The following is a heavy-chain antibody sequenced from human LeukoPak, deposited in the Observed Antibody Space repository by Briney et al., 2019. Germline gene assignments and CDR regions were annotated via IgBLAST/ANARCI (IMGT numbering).Heavy chain of an antibody. V-gene: IGHV3-66*01. CDR3: ARGGNYDPSDY. Sequence: GGSLRLSCAASGFTFSKYDMYWVRQAPGKGLEWVSVIYSGGSTYYADSVKGRFTISRGNSKNTLYLQMNSLRAEDTAVYYCARGGNYDPSDYWGQGTLVTVSS. CDR2: IYSGGST. J-gene: IGHJ4*02. CDR1: GFTFSKYD. D-gene: IGHD3-3*01.